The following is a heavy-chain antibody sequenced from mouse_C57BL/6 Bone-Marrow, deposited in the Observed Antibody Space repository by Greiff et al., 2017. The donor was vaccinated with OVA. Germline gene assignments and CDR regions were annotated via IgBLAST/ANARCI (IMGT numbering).Heavy chain of an antibody. CDR3: ASQSNYLAWFAY. D-gene: IGHD2-5*01. Sequence: DVMLVESGGGLVQPGGSLSLSCAASGFTFTDYYMSWVRQPPGKALEWLGFIRNKANGYTTEYSASVKGRFTISRDNSQSILYLQMNALRAEDSATYYCASQSNYLAWFAYWGQGTLVTVSA. CDR1: GFTFTDYY. V-gene: IGHV7-3*01. J-gene: IGHJ3*01. CDR2: IRNKANGYTT.